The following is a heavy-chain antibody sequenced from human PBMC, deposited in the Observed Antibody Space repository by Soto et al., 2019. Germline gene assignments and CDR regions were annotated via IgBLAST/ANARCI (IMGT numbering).Heavy chain of an antibody. CDR2: INIRGGTT. D-gene: IGHD4-17*01. CDR1: GYNFNQYY. J-gene: IGHJ4*02. CDR3: ARGPDDSDVPRWDH. Sequence: QVQLVQSGPEVRKPGASVRLSCETSGYNFNQYYIHWVRQAPGQGLEWMGIINIRGGTTEYAHKCRRVTVTGDTSTRTAYMELSSLRSEDTAVYFCARGPDDSDVPRWDHWGQGTLITVSS. V-gene: IGHV1-46*02.